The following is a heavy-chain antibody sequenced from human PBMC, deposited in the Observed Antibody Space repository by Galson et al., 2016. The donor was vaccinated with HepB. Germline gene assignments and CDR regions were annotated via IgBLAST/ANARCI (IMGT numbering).Heavy chain of an antibody. J-gene: IGHJ6*03. CDR1: GGAFSSYV. CDR3: ARGSSSPGHYYFYMDV. CDR2: IIPIFGTT. D-gene: IGHD6-6*01. Sequence: SVKVSCKASGGAFSSYVINWVRQAPGQGLEWMGGIIPIFGTTNYAQKFQGRVTITADKSTNAAYMEPSSLRSEDTAMYYCARGSSSPGHYYFYMDVWGKGTTVTVSS. V-gene: IGHV1-69*06.